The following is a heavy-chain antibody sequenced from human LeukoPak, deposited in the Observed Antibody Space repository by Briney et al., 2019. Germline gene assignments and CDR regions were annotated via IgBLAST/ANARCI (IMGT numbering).Heavy chain of an antibody. CDR1: GGTFISYA. V-gene: IGHV1-69*05. CDR3: ARGMVRGVPGPYFDY. J-gene: IGHJ4*02. Sequence: VASVKVSCKASGGTFISYAISWVRQAPGQGLEWMGGIIPIFGTANYVQKFQGRVTITTDESTSRAYMELSSLRSEDTAVYYCARGMVRGVPGPYFDYWGQGALVTVSS. CDR2: IIPIFGTA. D-gene: IGHD3-10*01.